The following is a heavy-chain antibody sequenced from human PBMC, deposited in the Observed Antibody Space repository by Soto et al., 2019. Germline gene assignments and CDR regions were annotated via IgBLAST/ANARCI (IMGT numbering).Heavy chain of an antibody. J-gene: IGHJ4*02. D-gene: IGHD5-12*01. CDR1: GFSLTTRGVA. CDR2: IFWDDDK. CDR3: AHRSRGYAYYFDQ. Sequence: QITLKESGPALVRPTQTLTLTCSFSGFSLTTRGVAVGWIRQPPGKALEWLALIFWDDDKWYSPSLRSRLTTTXDXPKNQVVRTMTNMDPVDTATYYCAHRSRGYAYYFDQWGQGTLVTVSS. V-gene: IGHV2-5*02.